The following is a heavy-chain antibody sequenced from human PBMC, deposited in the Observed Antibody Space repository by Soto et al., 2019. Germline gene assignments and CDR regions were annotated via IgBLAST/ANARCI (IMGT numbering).Heavy chain of an antibody. Sequence: GGSLRLSCAASGFTFSSYAMSWVRQAPGKGLEWVSAISGSGGSTYYADSVKGRFTISRDNSKNTLYLQMNSLRAEDTAVYYCAKEQWLGLYYYYYGMDVWGQGTTVTVSS. D-gene: IGHD6-19*01. CDR1: GFTFSSYA. J-gene: IGHJ6*02. V-gene: IGHV3-23*01. CDR3: AKEQWLGLYYYYYGMDV. CDR2: ISGSGGST.